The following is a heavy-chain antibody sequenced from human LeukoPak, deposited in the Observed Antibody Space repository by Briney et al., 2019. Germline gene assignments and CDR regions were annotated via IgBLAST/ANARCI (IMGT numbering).Heavy chain of an antibody. V-gene: IGHV3-30*04. D-gene: IGHD2-21*02. J-gene: IGHJ4*02. CDR2: TSYDGSDK. CDR1: GFTLSSYA. CDR3: ARGHVVTAVLDY. Sequence: GRSLRLSCAASGFTLSSYAMPWVRQAPGKGLEWVAVTSYDGSDKYYADSVKGRFTISRDNSKSTLYLQMNSLRVEDTAVYYCARGHVVTAVLDYWGQGTLVTVSS.